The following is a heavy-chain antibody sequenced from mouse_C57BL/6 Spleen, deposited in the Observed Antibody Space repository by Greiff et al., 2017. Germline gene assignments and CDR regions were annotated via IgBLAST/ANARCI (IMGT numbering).Heavy chain of an antibody. V-gene: IGHV6-3*01. CDR2: IRLKSDNYAT. D-gene: IGHD1-1*01. J-gene: IGHJ2*01. Sequence: EVKLMESGGGLVQPGGSMKLSCVASGFTFSNYWMNWVRQSPEKGLEWVAQIRLKSDNYATHYAESVKGRFTISRDDSKSSVYLQMNNLRAEDTGIYYCTGSSKTTTDWGQGTTLTVSS. CDR1: GFTFSNYW. CDR3: TGSSKTTTD.